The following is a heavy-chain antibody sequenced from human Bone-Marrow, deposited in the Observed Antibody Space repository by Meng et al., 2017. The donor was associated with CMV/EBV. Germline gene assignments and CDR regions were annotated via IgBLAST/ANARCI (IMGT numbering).Heavy chain of an antibody. CDR3: ARGVIQSDFWSGYYYYYGMDV. V-gene: IGHV4-34*01. CDR1: GGSFSGYY. CDR2: INHSGST. Sequence: GSLRLSCAVYGGSFSGYYWSWIRQPPGKGLEWIGEINHSGSTNYNPSLKSRVTISVDTSKNQFSLKLSSVTAADTAVYYCARGVIQSDFWSGYYYYYGMDVWGQGTTVTVYS. J-gene: IGHJ6*01. D-gene: IGHD3-3*01.